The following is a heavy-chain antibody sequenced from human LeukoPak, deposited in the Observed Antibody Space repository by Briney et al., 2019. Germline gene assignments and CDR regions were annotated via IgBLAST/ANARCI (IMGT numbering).Heavy chain of an antibody. V-gene: IGHV4-59*01. Sequence: SETLSLICTISGGSISDYYWSWIRQPPGKGLEWIGYIYYSGSTHYNPSLKSRVTISVDTSKNQFSLKLTSVTAADTAVYYCARDLGSAAGHDYWGQGTLVTVSS. CDR3: ARDLGSAAGHDY. D-gene: IGHD6-13*01. CDR2: IYYSGST. CDR1: GGSISDYY. J-gene: IGHJ4*02.